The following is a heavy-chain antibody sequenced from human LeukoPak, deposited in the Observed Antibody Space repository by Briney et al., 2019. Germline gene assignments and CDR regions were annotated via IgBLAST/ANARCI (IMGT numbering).Heavy chain of an antibody. V-gene: IGHV4-34*01. CDR3: ARVMYGEGVRFDP. Sequence: SETLSLTCAVYGGSFSGYYWSWIRQPPGKGLEWIGEINHSGSTNYNPSLKSRVTISVDTSKNQFSLELNSVTAADTAVYYCARVMYGEGVRFDPWGQGTLVTVSS. J-gene: IGHJ5*02. CDR1: GGSFSGYY. CDR2: INHSGST. D-gene: IGHD2-8*01.